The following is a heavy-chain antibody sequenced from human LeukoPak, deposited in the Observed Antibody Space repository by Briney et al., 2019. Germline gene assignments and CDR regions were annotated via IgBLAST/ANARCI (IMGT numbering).Heavy chain of an antibody. CDR3: ARVPRGSGYYDFDY. D-gene: IGHD3-22*01. CDR1: GYTFTGYY. CDR2: INPNSGGT. J-gene: IGHJ4*02. V-gene: IGHV1-2*02. Sequence: ASVKVSCKASGYTFTGYYMHWVRQAPGQGLEWMGWINPNSGGTNYAQKFQGRVTMTRDTSISTAYMELSRLRSDDTAVYYCARVPRGSGYYDFDYWGQGTLVTVSS.